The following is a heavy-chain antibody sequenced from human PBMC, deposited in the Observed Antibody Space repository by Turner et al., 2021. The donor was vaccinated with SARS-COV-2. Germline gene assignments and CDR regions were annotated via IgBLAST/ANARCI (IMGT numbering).Heavy chain of an antibody. J-gene: IGHJ6*02. CDR2: FYKIGSI. CDR3: ARHQGSASGYDHGMNV. D-gene: IGHD1-26*01. Sequence: QVQLQESGPGLVRPSETLSLTCTVSGGSISSKSWSWIRQSPGRGLEWIGYFYKIGSIDYNPTLRSRVNISVDTSKNQLSLNLISVTAADTAVYYCARHQGSASGYDHGMNVWGQGTAVIVSS. V-gene: IGHV4-59*08. CDR1: GGSISSKS.